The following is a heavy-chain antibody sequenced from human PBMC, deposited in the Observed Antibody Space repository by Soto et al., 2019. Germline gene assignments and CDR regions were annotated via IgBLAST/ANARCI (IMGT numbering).Heavy chain of an antibody. D-gene: IGHD5-18*01. Sequence: QVPLQESGPGLVKPSGTLSLTCAVSSASVRSSNWWIWVRQPPGKGLEWIGETYHSGSTNYNPSLKSRATRSVDKSKNQFSLKLTSVSAAVTAVYYCARDSEDTSIRGFDPWGKGTLVTVSS. CDR3: ARDSEDTSIRGFDP. CDR1: SASVRSSNW. J-gene: IGHJ5*02. V-gene: IGHV4-4*02. CDR2: TYHSGST.